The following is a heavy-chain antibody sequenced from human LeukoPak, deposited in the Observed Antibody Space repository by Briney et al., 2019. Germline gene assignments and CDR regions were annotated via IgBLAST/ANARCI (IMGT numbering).Heavy chain of an antibody. CDR2: ISYDGINK. J-gene: IGHJ4*02. CDR1: GFTFSRYA. CDR3: VYDYGDY. Sequence: PGRSLRLSCAASGFTFSRYAVYWVRQAPGKGLEWVAVISYDGINKYYADSVKGRFTISRDNSKNTLYLQVNSLRAEDTAVYYCVYDYGDYWGQGTLVTVSS. V-gene: IGHV3-30-3*01.